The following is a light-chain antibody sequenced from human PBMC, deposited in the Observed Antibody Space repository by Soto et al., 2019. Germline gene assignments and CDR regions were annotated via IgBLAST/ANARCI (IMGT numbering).Light chain of an antibody. CDR1: QGINDR. J-gene: IGKJ2*01. V-gene: IGKV1-33*01. CDR2: DAS. Sequence: DIQMNQSASSLYASVGDRVTITCQASQGINDRLNWYQQKTGKAPKILISDASSLETGGPSRFSGDGSGTDLTLTSNNLQPEDFSTYLCRQFASLPYTFGQET. CDR3: RQFASLPYT.